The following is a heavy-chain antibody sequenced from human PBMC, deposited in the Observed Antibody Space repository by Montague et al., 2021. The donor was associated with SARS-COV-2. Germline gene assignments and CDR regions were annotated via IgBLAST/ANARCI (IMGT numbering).Heavy chain of an antibody. J-gene: IGHJ6*02. CDR2: IYYSGST. Sequence: SETLSLTCTVSGGSISSYYWIWIRHPPGRGLEWVGYIYYSGSTGXSPSLKSRVTISLDTSKNQFSLKVTSVTAADTAVYYCARGGGYYSYGLDVWGPGTTVTVSS. V-gene: IGHV4-59*01. D-gene: IGHD3-22*01. CDR1: GGSISSYY. CDR3: ARGGGYYSYGLDV.